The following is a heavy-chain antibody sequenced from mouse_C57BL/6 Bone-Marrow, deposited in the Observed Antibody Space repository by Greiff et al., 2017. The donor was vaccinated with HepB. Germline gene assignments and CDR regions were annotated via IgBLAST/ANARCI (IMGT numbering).Heavy chain of an antibody. V-gene: IGHV10-1*01. Sequence: EVMLVESGGGLVQPKGSLKLSCAASGFSFNTYAMNWVRQAPGKGLEWVARIRSKSNNYATYYADSVKDRFTISRDDSESMLYLQMNNLKTEDTAMYYCVRVYYDYDHSFAYWGQGTLVTVSA. J-gene: IGHJ3*01. CDR1: GFSFNTYA. CDR3: VRVYYDYDHSFAY. CDR2: IRSKSNNYAT. D-gene: IGHD2-4*01.